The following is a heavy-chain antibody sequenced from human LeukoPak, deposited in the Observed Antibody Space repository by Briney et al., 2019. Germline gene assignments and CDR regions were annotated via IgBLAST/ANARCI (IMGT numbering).Heavy chain of an antibody. D-gene: IGHD3-9*01. CDR3: ARGTYDILTYY. J-gene: IGHJ4*02. Sequence: SETLSLTCTVSGNSISNYYWSWIRQPPGKGLEWIGYIYDSGKTNYNPSLKSRITISQDTSKNQFSLKLISVTAADTAVYYCARGTYDILTYYWGQGTLVTVSS. CDR2: IYDSGKT. V-gene: IGHV4-59*01. CDR1: GNSISNYY.